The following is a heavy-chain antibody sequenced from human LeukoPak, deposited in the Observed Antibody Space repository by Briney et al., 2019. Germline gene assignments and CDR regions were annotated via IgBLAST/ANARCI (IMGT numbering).Heavy chain of an antibody. Sequence: PGGSLRLSCAASGFTFSGYWMHWVRQAPGKGLEWVSRINEDASIITYADSVKGRFIISRDNTKNSLYLQINSLRAEDTAVYYCVRDLILVWTPGDDFDFWGQGTLVTVSS. CDR1: GFTFSGYW. J-gene: IGHJ4*02. V-gene: IGHV3-74*01. D-gene: IGHD3-16*01. CDR2: INEDASII. CDR3: VRDLILVWTPGDDFDF.